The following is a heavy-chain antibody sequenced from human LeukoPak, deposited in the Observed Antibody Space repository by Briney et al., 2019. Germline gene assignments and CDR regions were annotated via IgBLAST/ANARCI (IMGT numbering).Heavy chain of an antibody. J-gene: IGHJ5*02. Sequence: ASVKVSCKASGYTFTGYYMHWVRQAPGKGLEWMGGFDPEDGETIYAQKFQGRVTMTEDTSTDTAYMELSSLRSEDTAVYYCATATRKKTVTTDWFDPWGQGTLVTVSS. V-gene: IGHV1-24*01. CDR2: FDPEDGET. CDR3: ATATRKKTVTTDWFDP. CDR1: GYTFTGYY. D-gene: IGHD4-17*01.